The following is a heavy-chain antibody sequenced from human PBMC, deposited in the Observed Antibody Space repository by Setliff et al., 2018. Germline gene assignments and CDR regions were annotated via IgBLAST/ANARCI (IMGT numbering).Heavy chain of an antibody. Sequence: SETLSLTCAVSGGSISSGGYSWSWIRQPPGKGLEWIGYIYHSGSTYYNPSLKSRVTISVDRSKNQFSLKLSSVTAADTAVYYRARYYDSSGLDYWGQGTLVTVSS. J-gene: IGHJ4*02. D-gene: IGHD3-22*01. CDR3: ARYYDSSGLDY. CDR2: IYHSGST. CDR1: GGSISSGGYS. V-gene: IGHV4-30-2*01.